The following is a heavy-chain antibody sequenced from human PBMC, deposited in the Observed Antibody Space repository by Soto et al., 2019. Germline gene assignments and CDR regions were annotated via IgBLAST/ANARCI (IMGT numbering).Heavy chain of an antibody. CDR1: GFTFSSFA. D-gene: IGHD6-13*01. CDR3: VQDWTGNSCPCMVV. V-gene: IGHV3-23*01. J-gene: IGHJ6*02. CDR2: ISSGGETT. Sequence: EVQLLESGGGLVQPGGSLRLSCAASGFTFSSFAMTWVRQAPGEGLEWVSSISSGGETTYYPDSVKGRFTISRDISKNMVYLQMTSLRAEDTAVYFCVQDWTGNSCPCMVVWGQGTTVTVSS.